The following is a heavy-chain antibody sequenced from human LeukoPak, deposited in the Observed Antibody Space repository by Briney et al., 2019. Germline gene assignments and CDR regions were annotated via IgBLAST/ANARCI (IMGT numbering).Heavy chain of an antibody. D-gene: IGHD7-27*01. Sequence: PGGSLRLSCAASGFTLSSYWMHWVRQGPGKGLMWVSRINNDESGTVYADSVEGRFTISRDNAKNTVYLQMNSLRADDTAVYYCVRGLLGPDYWGQGTQVTVSS. CDR1: GFTLSSYW. J-gene: IGHJ4*02. V-gene: IGHV3-74*01. CDR2: INNDESGT. CDR3: VRGLLGPDY.